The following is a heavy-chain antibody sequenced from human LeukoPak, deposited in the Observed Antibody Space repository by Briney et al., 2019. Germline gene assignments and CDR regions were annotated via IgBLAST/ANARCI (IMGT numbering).Heavy chain of an antibody. CDR3: ARDKYYYDSSGYYYFDS. Sequence: TSETLSLTCTFSGGSISSYYWSWIRQPAGKGLEWIGRIYTSGSTNYNPSLKSRVTMSVDTSKNRFSLKLSSVTAADTAVYYCARDKYYYDSSGYYYFDSWGQGTLVTVSS. CDR1: GGSISSYY. V-gene: IGHV4-4*07. D-gene: IGHD3-22*01. CDR2: IYTSGST. J-gene: IGHJ4*02.